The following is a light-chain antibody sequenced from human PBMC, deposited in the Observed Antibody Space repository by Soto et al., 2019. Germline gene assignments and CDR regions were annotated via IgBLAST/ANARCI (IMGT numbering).Light chain of an antibody. V-gene: IGKV1-9*01. CDR1: QGISSY. Sequence: DIQLTQSPSFLSASVGDRVTVTCRARQGISSYLAWYQKKPGKAPNLLIYDAATLQSGVPSRFSGSGSGTEFTLTISSLQPEDFATYYCQQLSTYPLTFGGGTKVEIK. CDR3: QQLSTYPLT. J-gene: IGKJ4*01. CDR2: DAA.